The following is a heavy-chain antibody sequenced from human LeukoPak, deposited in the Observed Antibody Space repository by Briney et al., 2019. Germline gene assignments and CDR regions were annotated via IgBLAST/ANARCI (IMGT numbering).Heavy chain of an antibody. Sequence: ASVRVSCKPSGYSFTDYYIHWVRQAPGQGLEWMGWINTKSGRTSSARKFQGRVTMNRDPSITTVYMDMACLTSDDTAIYFCARADFIDAGPYLIGPWGQGTLVTVSS. CDR3: ARADFIDAGPYLIGP. D-gene: IGHD3-3*01. J-gene: IGHJ5*02. CDR1: GYSFTDYY. CDR2: INTKSGRT. V-gene: IGHV1-2*02.